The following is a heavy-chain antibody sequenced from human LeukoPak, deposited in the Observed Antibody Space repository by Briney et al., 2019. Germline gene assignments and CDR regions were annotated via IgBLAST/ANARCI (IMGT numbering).Heavy chain of an antibody. CDR1: GFTFSSYG. D-gene: IGHD2-2*01. CDR2: IRYDGSNK. Sequence: PGGSLRLSCAASGFTFSSYGMHWVRQAPGKGLEWVAFIRYDGSNKYYADSVKGRFTISRDNSKNTLYLQMNSLRAEDTAVYYCAKGRRDIVVVPAAIHSPGGYYYMDVWGKGTTVTVSS. CDR3: AKGRRDIVVVPAAIHSPGGYYYMDV. J-gene: IGHJ6*03. V-gene: IGHV3-30*02.